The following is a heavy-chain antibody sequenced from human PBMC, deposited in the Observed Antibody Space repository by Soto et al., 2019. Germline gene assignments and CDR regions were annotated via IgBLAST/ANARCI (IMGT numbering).Heavy chain of an antibody. CDR1: GYIFTNYG. J-gene: IGHJ4*02. V-gene: IGHV1-18*01. CDR3: ARGSAGALYDF. D-gene: IGHD6-13*01. CDR2: ISGYNGYS. Sequence: QVQLVQSGAEVRKPGASVNVSCKTSGYIFTNYGVAWVRQAPAQGLELVVWISGYNGYSKYTQKFQGRVTVTTDTSTRTGYMELRNLRSDDTAVYYCARGSAGALYDFWGQGTLVTVSS.